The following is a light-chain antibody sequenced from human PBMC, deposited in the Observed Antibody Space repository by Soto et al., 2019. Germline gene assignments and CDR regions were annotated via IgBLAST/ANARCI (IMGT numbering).Light chain of an antibody. CDR3: SSYTSSSTPVV. CDR1: SSDVGGYNY. V-gene: IGLV2-14*01. CDR2: EVS. Sequence: QSALTQPASVSGSPGQSITISCTGTSSDVGGYNYVSWYQQHPGKAPKLMIYEVSNRPSGVSNRFSGSKSGNTASLTISGLLAEDEADYYCSSYTSSSTPVVFGGGTQLTVL. J-gene: IGLJ2*01.